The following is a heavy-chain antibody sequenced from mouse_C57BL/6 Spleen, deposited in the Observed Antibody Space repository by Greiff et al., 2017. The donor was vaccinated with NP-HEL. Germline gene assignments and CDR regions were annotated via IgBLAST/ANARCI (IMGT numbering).Heavy chain of an antibody. D-gene: IGHD1-1*01. CDR2: ISSGGSYT. Sequence: EVKLVESGGDLVKPGGSLKLSCAASGFTFSSYGMSWVRQTPDKRLEWVATISSGGSYTYYPDSVKGRFTISRDNAKNTLYLQMSSLKSEDTAMYYCARSGSSSWYFDVWGTGTTVTVSS. CDR3: ARSGSSSWYFDV. V-gene: IGHV5-6*02. CDR1: GFTFSSYG. J-gene: IGHJ1*03.